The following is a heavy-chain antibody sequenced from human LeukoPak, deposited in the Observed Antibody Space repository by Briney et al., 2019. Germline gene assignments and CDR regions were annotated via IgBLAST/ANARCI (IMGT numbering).Heavy chain of an antibody. Sequence: SETLSLTCAVSGGSISSGGYSWSWIRQPPGKGLEWSGYIYHSGSTYYNPSLKSRVTISVDRSKNQFSLKLISVTAADTAVYYCASSGSGIAVAGTRGHHYHYYGMDVWGQGTTVTVSS. CDR2: IYHSGST. J-gene: IGHJ6*02. V-gene: IGHV4-30-2*01. CDR3: ASSGSGIAVAGTRGHHYHYYGMDV. CDR1: GGSISSGGYS. D-gene: IGHD6-19*01.